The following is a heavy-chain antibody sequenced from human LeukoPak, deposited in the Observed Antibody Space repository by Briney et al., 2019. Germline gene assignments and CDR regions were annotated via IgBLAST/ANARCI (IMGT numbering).Heavy chain of an antibody. V-gene: IGHV3-23*01. D-gene: IGHD3-10*01. CDR1: GFTFRNCA. CDR2: ISGTGYNT. Sequence: PGGSLRLSCAASGFTFRNCAMSWVRQAQGKGLEWVSGISGTGYNTYYADSVKGRFTISRDNSKNTLYLQMNSLGAEDTAVYYCAKHVSGSLFYFDYWGQRTLVTVSS. J-gene: IGHJ4*02. CDR3: AKHVSGSLFYFDY.